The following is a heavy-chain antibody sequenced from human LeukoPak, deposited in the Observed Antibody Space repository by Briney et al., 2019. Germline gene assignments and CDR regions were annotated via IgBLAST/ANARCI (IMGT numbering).Heavy chain of an antibody. CDR3: ARKRVTYCSGGSCYRRYYYYYMDV. V-gene: IGHV4-34*01. D-gene: IGHD2-15*01. Sequence: SETLSLTCAVYGGSFSGYYWSWIRQPPGKGLEWIGEINHSGSTNYNPSLKSRVTISVDTSKNQSSLKLSSVTAADTAVYYCARKRVTYCSGGSCYRRYYYYYMDVWGKGTRSPSP. J-gene: IGHJ6*03. CDR1: GGSFSGYY. CDR2: INHSGST.